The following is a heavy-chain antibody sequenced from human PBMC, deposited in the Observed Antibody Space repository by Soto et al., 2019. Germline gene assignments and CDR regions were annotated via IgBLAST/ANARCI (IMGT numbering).Heavy chain of an antibody. Sequence: EVQLVESGGGLVQPGGSLRLSCEASGFIVSSNYKSWFRKAQGKGLEWVSVIHTSGSTYYADSVKGRFTISRDNSKKKVYIVLNGVRVENTAVYFCVGGDGALDVWGQVTLVTVS. V-gene: IGHV3-66*01. CDR3: VGGDGALDV. CDR2: IHTSGST. J-gene: IGHJ3*01. CDR1: GFIVSSNY. D-gene: IGHD3-16*01.